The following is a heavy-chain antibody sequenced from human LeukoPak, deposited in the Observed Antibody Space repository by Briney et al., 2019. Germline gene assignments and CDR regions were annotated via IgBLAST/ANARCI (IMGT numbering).Heavy chain of an antibody. CDR1: GFTFSSYG. J-gene: IGHJ4*02. V-gene: IGHV3-33*01. Sequence: GGSLRLSCAASGFTFSSYGMHWVRQAPGKGLEWVAVIWYDGSNKYYADSVKGRFTISRDNSKNPLYLQMNSLRAEDTAVYYCARDSFHDYGDHYFDYWGQGTLVTVSS. CDR2: IWYDGSNK. D-gene: IGHD4-17*01. CDR3: ARDSFHDYGDHYFDY.